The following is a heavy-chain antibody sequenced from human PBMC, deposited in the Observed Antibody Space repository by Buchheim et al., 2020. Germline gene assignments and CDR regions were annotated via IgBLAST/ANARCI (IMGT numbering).Heavy chain of an antibody. CDR1: GYTFTSYD. CDR2: MNPNSGNT. D-gene: IGHD6-13*01. CDR3: ARLYYRGIAAAWYYYYYGMDV. Sequence: QVQLVQSGAEVKKPGASVKVSCKASGYTFTSYDINWVRQATGQGLEWMGWMNPNSGNTGYAQKFQGRVTMTRKTSISTAYMELSSLRSEDTAVYYCARLYYRGIAAAWYYYYYGMDVWGQGTT. J-gene: IGHJ6*02. V-gene: IGHV1-8*01.